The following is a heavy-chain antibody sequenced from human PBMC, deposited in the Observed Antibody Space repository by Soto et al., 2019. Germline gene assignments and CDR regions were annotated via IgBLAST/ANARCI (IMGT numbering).Heavy chain of an antibody. CDR1: GYSFTSYW. Sequence: RGESLKISCKGSGYSFTSYWISWVRQMPGKGLEWMGRIDPSDSYTNYSPSFQGHVTISADKSISTAYLQWSSLKASDTAMYYCARRSCSSTSCYVYYYYGMDVWGQGTTVTVSS. CDR3: ARRSCSSTSCYVYYYYGMDV. J-gene: IGHJ6*02. D-gene: IGHD2-2*01. V-gene: IGHV5-10-1*01. CDR2: IDPSDSYT.